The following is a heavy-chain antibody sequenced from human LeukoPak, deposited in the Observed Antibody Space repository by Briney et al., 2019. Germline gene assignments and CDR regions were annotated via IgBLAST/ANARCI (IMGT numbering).Heavy chain of an antibody. J-gene: IGHJ4*02. D-gene: IGHD2-15*01. CDR2: INPNSGGT. CDR3: ARDRVVVAANFDY. Sequence: ASVKVSCKASGYTFTGYYMHWVRQAPGQGLEWMGRINPNSGGTNYAQKFQGRVTMTRDTSISTAYMELSRLRSDDTAVYYCARDRVVVAANFDYWGQGTLVTVSS. V-gene: IGHV1-2*06. CDR1: GYTFTGYY.